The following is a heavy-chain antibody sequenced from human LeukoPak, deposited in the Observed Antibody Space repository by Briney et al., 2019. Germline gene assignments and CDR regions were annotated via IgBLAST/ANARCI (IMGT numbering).Heavy chain of an antibody. CDR1: GFTFTSSA. J-gene: IGHJ3*02. Sequence: GASVKVSCKASGFTFTSSAMHWVRQAPGQGLEWMGWINPNSGGTNYAQKFQGRVTMTRDTSISTAYMELSRLRSDDTAVYYCASPKWELLHPSDAFDIWGQGTMVTVSS. CDR3: ASPKWELLHPSDAFDI. V-gene: IGHV1-2*02. CDR2: INPNSGGT. D-gene: IGHD1-26*01.